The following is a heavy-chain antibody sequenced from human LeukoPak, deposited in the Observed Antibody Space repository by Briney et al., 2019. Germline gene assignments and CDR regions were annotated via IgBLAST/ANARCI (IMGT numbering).Heavy chain of an antibody. CDR1: GGTLSTYG. V-gene: IGHV1-69*13. J-gene: IGHJ4*02. CDR3: ARDFYFYDSSGYFDY. CDR2: IIPFLGTV. D-gene: IGHD3-22*01. Sequence: SVKVSYKASGGTLSTYGISWVRQAPGHGLEWMGGIIPFLGTVNYAQKFQGRVTITADEPTTTAYMELSSLRSEDTAVYYCARDFYFYDSSGYFDYWGRGTLVTVSS.